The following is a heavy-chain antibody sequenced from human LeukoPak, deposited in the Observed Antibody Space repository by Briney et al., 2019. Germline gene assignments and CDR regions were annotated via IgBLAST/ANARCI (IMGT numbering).Heavy chain of an antibody. V-gene: IGHV3-33*01. Sequence: PGGSLRLSCAASGFTFSSYGMHWVRQAPGKGLEWVAVTWYDGSNKYYADSVKGRFTISRDNSKNTLYLQMNSLRAEDTAVYYCAREGGGGSGSFDYWGQGTLVTVSS. D-gene: IGHD3-10*01. CDR2: TWYDGSNK. J-gene: IGHJ4*02. CDR1: GFTFSSYG. CDR3: AREGGGGSGSFDY.